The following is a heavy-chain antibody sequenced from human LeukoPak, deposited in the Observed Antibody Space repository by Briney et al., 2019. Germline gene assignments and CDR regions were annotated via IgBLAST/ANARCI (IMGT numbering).Heavy chain of an antibody. CDR2: ISGSGGST. CDR3: AKSARYSSSLDY. J-gene: IGHJ4*02. Sequence: GGSLRLSCAASGFTFGSYAMTWVRQAPGKGLEWVSGISGSGGSTYYAGSVKGRFTISRDNSKNTLYLQMNSLRAEDTAVYYCAKSARYSSSLDYWGQGTLVTVSS. CDR1: GFTFGSYA. V-gene: IGHV3-23*01. D-gene: IGHD6-13*01.